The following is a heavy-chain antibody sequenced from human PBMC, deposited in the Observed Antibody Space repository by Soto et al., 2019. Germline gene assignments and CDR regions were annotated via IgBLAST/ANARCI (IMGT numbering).Heavy chain of an antibody. V-gene: IGHV4-39*06. CDR1: GGSIRSNDYF. J-gene: IGHJ4*02. Sequence: RLQLQESGPGVVKPSETLSLACSVSGGSIRSNDYFWGWVRQPPGKGLEWIASIYSNGGTYDSPSLKSRATVSIATSKNQFFLTVRSVTAADTAVYYCASFLVGATARNDFDSWGQGTLVTISS. CDR2: IYSNGGT. D-gene: IGHD1-26*01. CDR3: ASFLVGATARNDFDS.